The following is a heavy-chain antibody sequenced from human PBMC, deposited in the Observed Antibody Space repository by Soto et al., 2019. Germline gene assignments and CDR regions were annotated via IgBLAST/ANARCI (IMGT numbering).Heavy chain of an antibody. CDR1: GGTFSSYA. J-gene: IGHJ6*02. CDR2: IIPIFGTA. CDR3: ARDRRATVTTEYYYYGMDV. V-gene: IGHV1-69*13. Sequence: GASVKVSCKASGGTFSSYAISWVRQAPGQGLEWMGGIIPIFGTANYAQKFQGRVTITADESTSTAYMELSSLRSEDTAVYYCARDRRATVTTEYYYYGMDVWGQGTTVTVSS. D-gene: IGHD4-4*01.